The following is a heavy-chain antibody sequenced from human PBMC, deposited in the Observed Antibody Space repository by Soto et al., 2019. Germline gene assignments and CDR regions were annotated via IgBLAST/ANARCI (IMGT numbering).Heavy chain of an antibody. CDR3: ARVRGDSYGYGSYYYGMDV. V-gene: IGHV1-69*12. D-gene: IGHD5-18*01. Sequence: QVQVVQSGAEVKKPGSSVKVSCKASGGTFSSYAISWVRQAPGQGLEWMGGIIPIFGTANYAQKFQGRVTITADESTRTAYMELSSLRSEDTAVYYCARVRGDSYGYGSYYYGMDVWGQGTTVTVSS. CDR1: GGTFSSYA. CDR2: IIPIFGTA. J-gene: IGHJ6*02.